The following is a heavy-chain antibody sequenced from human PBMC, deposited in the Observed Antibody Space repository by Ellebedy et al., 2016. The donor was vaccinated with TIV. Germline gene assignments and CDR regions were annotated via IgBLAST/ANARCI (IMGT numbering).Heavy chain of an antibody. CDR2: VYPPDSDT. D-gene: IGHD1-26*01. V-gene: IGHV5-51*01. J-gene: IGHJ4*02. Sequence: GESLKISCEGSGYLFTSYWIGWVRQMPGQGLEWMGIVYPPDSDTRYSPSFQGQVTISVDKSNKTAYLQWSSLKASDTAMYYCAKTMAGATTKFDSWGQGTLVTVSS. CDR1: GYLFTSYW. CDR3: AKTMAGATTKFDS.